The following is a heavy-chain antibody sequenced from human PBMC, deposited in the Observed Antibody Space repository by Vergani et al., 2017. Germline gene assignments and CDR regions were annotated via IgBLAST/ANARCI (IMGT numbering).Heavy chain of an antibody. V-gene: IGHV4-39*01. J-gene: IGHJ6*02. CDR2: IYYSGST. D-gene: IGHD2-21*02. Sequence: QLQLQESGPGLVKPSETLSLTCTVPGGSISSSSYYWGWIRQPPGKGLGWIGSIYYSGSTYYNPSLKSRVTISVDTSKNQFSLKLSSVTAADTAVYYCARHLAYCGGDCYPYYYGMDVWGQGTTVTVSS. CDR3: ARHLAYCGGDCYPYYYGMDV. CDR1: GGSISSSSYY.